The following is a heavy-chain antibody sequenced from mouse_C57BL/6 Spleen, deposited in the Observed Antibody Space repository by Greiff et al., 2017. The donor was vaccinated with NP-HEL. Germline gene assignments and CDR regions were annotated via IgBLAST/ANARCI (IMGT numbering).Heavy chain of an antibody. V-gene: IGHV1-54*01. D-gene: IGHD2-1*01. Sequence: VQLQQSGAELVRPGTSVKVSCKASGYAFTNYLIEWVKQRPGQGLEWIGVINPGSGGTNYNEKFKGKATLTADKSSSTAYMQLSSLTSEDSAVYFCARIYYGRGDYWGQGTPLTVSS. J-gene: IGHJ2*01. CDR3: ARIYYGRGDY. CDR2: INPGSGGT. CDR1: GYAFTNYL.